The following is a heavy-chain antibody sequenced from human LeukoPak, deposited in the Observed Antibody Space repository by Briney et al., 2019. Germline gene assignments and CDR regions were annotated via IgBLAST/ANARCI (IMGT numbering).Heavy chain of an antibody. J-gene: IGHJ4*02. CDR3: ARSGGSVTDYDGIFDY. D-gene: IGHD2-15*01. CDR2: IYTSGST. CDR1: GGSITSYY. Sequence: PSETLTLTCSVSGGSITSYYWSWIRQAAGKGLEWIGRIYTSGSTTYNPSLKSRVTMSVNTYNNHFSLKLYSVTAADTAVYYCARSGGSVTDYDGIFDYWGQGTLVTVSS. V-gene: IGHV4-4*07.